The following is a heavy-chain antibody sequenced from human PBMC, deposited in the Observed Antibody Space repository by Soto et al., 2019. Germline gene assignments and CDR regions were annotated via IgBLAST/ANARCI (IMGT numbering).Heavy chain of an antibody. V-gene: IGHV5-51*01. CDR3: ARHLTGDLGRGMDV. D-gene: IGHD7-27*01. J-gene: IGHJ6*02. Sequence: GESLKISCKGSGYTFTRYWIGWVRQKPGKGLELMGIVFPDDSDVRYSPSSQGQVTISADKSINTAYLHWSALKASDTAMYYCARHLTGDLGRGMDVWGQGTTGTVSS. CDR2: VFPDDSDV. CDR1: GYTFTRYW.